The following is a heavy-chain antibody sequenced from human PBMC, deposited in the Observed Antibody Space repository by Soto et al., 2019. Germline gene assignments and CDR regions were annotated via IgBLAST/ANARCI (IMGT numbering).Heavy chain of an antibody. V-gene: IGHV3-30-3*01. D-gene: IGHD2-2*02. J-gene: IGHJ6*02. CDR3: ARGGYCISTICYSPSEWYYYGFDV. CDR1: GFTFSSYA. Sequence: QVQLVESGGGVVQPGRSLRLSCAASGFTFSSYAMHWVRQAPGKGLEWVAVISYDGSNKYYADSVKGRFTISRDNSKNTLYLEMNRLRGEDTAVYYCARGGYCISTICYSPSEWYYYGFDVWGQGTTVTVSS. CDR2: ISYDGSNK.